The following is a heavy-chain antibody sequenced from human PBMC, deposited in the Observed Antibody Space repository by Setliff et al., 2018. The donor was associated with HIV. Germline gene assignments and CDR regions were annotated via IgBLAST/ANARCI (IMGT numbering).Heavy chain of an antibody. Sequence: SETLSLTCTVSGYSISSGYYWSWIRQTPGKGLEWIGYIYDSGSTNYNPSLKSRVTISVDTSRNQFSLKLSSVTAADTAVYYCARPAPRGYSYGHYYFDYWGQGTLVTVSS. CDR1: GYSISSGYY. J-gene: IGHJ4*02. V-gene: IGHV4-61*01. CDR2: IYDSGST. D-gene: IGHD5-18*01. CDR3: ARPAPRGYSYGHYYFDY.